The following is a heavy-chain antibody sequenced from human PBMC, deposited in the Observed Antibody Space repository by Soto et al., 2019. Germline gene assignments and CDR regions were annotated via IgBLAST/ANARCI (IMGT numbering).Heavy chain of an antibody. J-gene: IGHJ3*02. CDR3: ARDYYDSSGYYYNAFDI. CDR1: GYTFTSYG. Sequence: VASVKVSCKACGYTFTSYGMHWVRQAPGQRLEWMGWINAGNGNTKYSQKFQGRVTITRDTSASTAYMELSSLRSEDTAVYYCARDYYDSSGYYYNAFDIWGQGTMVTV. D-gene: IGHD3-22*01. V-gene: IGHV1-3*01. CDR2: INAGNGNT.